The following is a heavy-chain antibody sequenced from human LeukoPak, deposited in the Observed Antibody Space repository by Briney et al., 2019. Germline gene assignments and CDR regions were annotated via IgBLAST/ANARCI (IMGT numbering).Heavy chain of an antibody. D-gene: IGHD5-18*01. V-gene: IGHV1-69*05. CDR3: AAMVTDYDAFDI. J-gene: IGHJ3*02. CDR1: GGTFSSYA. CDR2: IIPIFGTA. Sequence: SVKVSCKASGGTFSSYAISWVRPAPGQGLEWMGGIIPIFGTANYAQKFQGRVTITTDESTSTAYMELSSLRSEDTAVYYCAAMVTDYDAFDIWGQGTMVTVSS.